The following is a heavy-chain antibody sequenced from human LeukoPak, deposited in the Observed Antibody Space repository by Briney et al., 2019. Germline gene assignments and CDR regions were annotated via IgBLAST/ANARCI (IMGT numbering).Heavy chain of an antibody. D-gene: IGHD4-17*01. J-gene: IGHJ4*02. Sequence: GGSLRLSCAASGFNFSSYGMHWVRQAPGKGLEWVAVIWYDGSNKYYADSVKGRFTISRDNSKNTLYLQMNSLRAEDTAVYYCARAPYGDYAEDFDYWGQGTLVTVSS. V-gene: IGHV3-33*01. CDR1: GFNFSSYG. CDR3: ARAPYGDYAEDFDY. CDR2: IWYDGSNK.